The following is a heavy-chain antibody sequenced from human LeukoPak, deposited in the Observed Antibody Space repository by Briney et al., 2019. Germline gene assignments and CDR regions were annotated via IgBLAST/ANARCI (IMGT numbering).Heavy chain of an antibody. CDR1: GFTFSSYS. J-gene: IGHJ4*02. Sequence: GGSLRLSCAASGFTFSSYSMNWVRQAPGKGLEWVAVISYDGSNKYYADSVKGRFTISRDNSKNTLYLQMNSLRAEDTAVYYCAKEWYSGSYFFDYWGQGTLVTVSS. CDR3: AKEWYSGSYFFDY. D-gene: IGHD1-26*01. CDR2: ISYDGSNK. V-gene: IGHV3-30*18.